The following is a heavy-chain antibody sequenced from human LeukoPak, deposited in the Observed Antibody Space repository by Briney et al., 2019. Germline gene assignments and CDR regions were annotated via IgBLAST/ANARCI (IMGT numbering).Heavy chain of an antibody. V-gene: IGHV1-3*01. CDR2: INGGSGNT. Sequence: ASVQVSCKASGYTFTDYTMHWLRQAPGQRLDWMGWINGGSGNTKYSPEFQGRVTITRDTSASTAYMELSSLRSEDTAVYYCANPRYDSSGYYYVDWGQGTLVTVSS. CDR1: GYTFTDYT. CDR3: ANPRYDSSGYYYVD. J-gene: IGHJ4*02. D-gene: IGHD3-22*01.